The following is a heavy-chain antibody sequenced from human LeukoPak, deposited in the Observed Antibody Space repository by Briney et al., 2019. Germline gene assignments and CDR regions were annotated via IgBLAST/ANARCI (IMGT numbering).Heavy chain of an antibody. CDR1: GGSISSYY. J-gene: IGHJ5*02. V-gene: IGHV4-59*01. Sequence: SETLSLTCTVSGGSISSYYWSWIRQPPGKGLEWIGYIYYSGSTSYNPSLKSRVTISVDTSKSQFSLRLSSVTAADTAMYYCARLGLGDEACWFDPWGQGTLVTVSS. CDR3: ARLGLGDEACWFDP. D-gene: IGHD3-10*01. CDR2: IYYSGST.